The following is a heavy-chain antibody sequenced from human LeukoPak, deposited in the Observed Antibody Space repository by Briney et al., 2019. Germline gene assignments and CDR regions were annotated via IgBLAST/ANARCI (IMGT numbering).Heavy chain of an antibody. V-gene: IGHV4-31*03. D-gene: IGHD3-10*01. J-gene: IGHJ5*02. CDR1: GGSISSGGYY. CDR2: IYYSGST. CDR3: ARGGRYYCGNWFDP. Sequence: SETLSLTCTVSGGSISSGGYYWRWIRQHPGKGLEWIGYIYYSGSTYYNPSLKSRVTISVDTSKNQFSLKLISVTAADTAVYYCARGGRYYCGNWFDPWGQGTLVTVSS.